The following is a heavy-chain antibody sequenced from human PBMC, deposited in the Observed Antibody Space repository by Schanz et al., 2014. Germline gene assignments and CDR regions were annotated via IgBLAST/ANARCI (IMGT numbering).Heavy chain of an antibody. CDR1: GYTFTSDD. CDR2: MNPNSGDT. J-gene: IGHJ4*02. CDR3: ARGRGFYDY. D-gene: IGHD3-10*01. V-gene: IGHV1-8*01. Sequence: QVQLVQSGAEVKKPGASVKVSCKASGYTFTSDDITWVRQAPGQGLEWMGWMNPNSGDTGYPRKFQDRVTMTRNTSISTAYMELNSLTSEDTAVHYCARGRGFYDYWGQGTLVTVSS.